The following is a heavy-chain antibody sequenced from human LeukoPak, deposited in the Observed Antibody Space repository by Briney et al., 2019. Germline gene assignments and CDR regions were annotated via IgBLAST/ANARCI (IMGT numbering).Heavy chain of an antibody. D-gene: IGHD1-26*01. CDR3: ARKWELQEKDSGVLDY. CDR2: IYHSGST. V-gene: IGHV4-38-2*02. Sequence: SETLSLTCTVSGYSISSGYYWGWIRQPPGKGLEWIGSIYHSGSTYYNPSLKSRVTISVDTSKNQFSLKLSSVTAADTAVYYCARKWELQEKDSGVLDYWGQGALVTVSS. J-gene: IGHJ4*02. CDR1: GYSISSGYY.